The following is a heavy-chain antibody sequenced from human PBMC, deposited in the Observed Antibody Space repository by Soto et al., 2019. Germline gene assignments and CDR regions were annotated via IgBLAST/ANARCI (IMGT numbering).Heavy chain of an antibody. Sequence: QVQLVQSGAEVKKPGSSVKVSCKASGGTFSSYAISWVRQAPGQGLEWMGGIIPIFGTANYAQKFQGRVTITADEYTSTAYMELSSLRSEDTAVYYCARDRLMITFGGVGDGRWFAFDIWGQGTMVTVSS. V-gene: IGHV1-69*12. J-gene: IGHJ3*02. CDR3: ARDRLMITFGGVGDGRWFAFDI. CDR1: GGTFSSYA. D-gene: IGHD3-16*01. CDR2: IIPIFGTA.